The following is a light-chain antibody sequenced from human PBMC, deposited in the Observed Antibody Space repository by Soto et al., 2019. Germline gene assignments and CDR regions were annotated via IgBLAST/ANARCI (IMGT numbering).Light chain of an antibody. J-gene: IGKJ2*01. CDR3: MQALQTPPYT. CDR1: QSLLHSNGYNY. CDR2: LGS. Sequence: DIVMTQSPLSLPVTPGEPASISCRSSQSLLHSNGYNYLDWFLQKPGQSPQLLIYLGSNRASGVPDRFSGSGSGTDFTLRINSMEAEDVGVYYCMQALQTPPYTFGQGTKLEIK. V-gene: IGKV2-28*01.